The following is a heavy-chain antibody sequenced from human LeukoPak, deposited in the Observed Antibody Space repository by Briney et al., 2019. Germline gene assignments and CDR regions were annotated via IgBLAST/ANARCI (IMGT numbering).Heavy chain of an antibody. CDR2: INAGNDNT. J-gene: IGHJ4*02. CDR1: GYTFATST. D-gene: IGHD3-10*01. Sequence: ASVKVSCKASGYTFATSTMHWVRQVPGQRLEWMGCINAGNDNTDFSERFQGRLTITRDTSASTVYMELSKDTAVYYCAKGYNYGSWRVDYWGQGTLVTVSS. V-gene: IGHV1-3*01. CDR3: AKGYNYGSWRVDY.